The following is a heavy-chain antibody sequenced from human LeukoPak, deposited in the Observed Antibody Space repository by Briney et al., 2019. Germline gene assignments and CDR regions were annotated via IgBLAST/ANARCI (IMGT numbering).Heavy chain of an antibody. CDR3: ARGSGTSWFDY. J-gene: IGHJ4*02. V-gene: IGHV1-2*02. D-gene: IGHD2-2*01. CDR2: INPRSGGT. CDR1: GYTFTANY. Sequence: ASVKVPCKASGYTFTANYMHWVRQARGQGLEWMGWINPRSGGTNYGEKFRGRVTMTRDTSITTAYMELSSLRFDDTAVYYCARGSGTSWFDYWGQGTLVTVSS.